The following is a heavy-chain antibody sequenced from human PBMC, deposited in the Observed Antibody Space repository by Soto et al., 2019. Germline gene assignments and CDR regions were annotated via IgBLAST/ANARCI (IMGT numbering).Heavy chain of an antibody. Sequence: SETLSLTCAVYGGSFSGYYWSWIRQPPGKGLEWIGSIYYSGNTNYNPSLKSRVTISLGTSKDQFSLRLTSVTAADTAVYYCARSTRSWFDPWGQGTLVTVSS. CDR3: ARSTRSWFDP. J-gene: IGHJ5*02. V-gene: IGHV4-59*08. CDR1: GGSFSGYY. CDR2: IYYSGNT.